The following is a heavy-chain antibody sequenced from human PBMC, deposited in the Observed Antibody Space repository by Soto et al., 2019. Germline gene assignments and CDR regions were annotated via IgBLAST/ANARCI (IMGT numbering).Heavy chain of an antibody. CDR2: IWYDGSKK. D-gene: IGHD3-3*01. CDR3: ARDASYYSLWSGYYPSRNGMDV. J-gene: IGHJ6*02. Sequence: ESGGGVVQPGRSLRLSCAASGFTFSSFGMHWVRQAPGKGLEWVSLIWYDGSKKSYGDSVKGRFTISRDNSRNTGYLQMNSLRADDTAVYYCARDASYYSLWSGYYPSRNGMDVWGQGTTVTVSS. V-gene: IGHV3-33*01. CDR1: GFTFSSFG.